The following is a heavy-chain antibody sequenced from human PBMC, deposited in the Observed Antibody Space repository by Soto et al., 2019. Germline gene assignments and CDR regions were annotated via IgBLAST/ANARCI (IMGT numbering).Heavy chain of an antibody. CDR1: GFRFEQYV. V-gene: IGHV3-9*01. CDR3: LKDDPNGSIDD. D-gene: IGHD3-10*01. CDR2: VSPTGDTV. J-gene: IGHJ4*02. Sequence: VQVVASGGGLVQPGRSLRLSCAVSGFRFEQYVMHWVRQGPGKGLECVSTVSPTGDTVAYADSVEGRFTVSRDNAKNSLYLQMNSIKGDDTDFYYCLKDDPNGSIDDWGQGTLVTVSS.